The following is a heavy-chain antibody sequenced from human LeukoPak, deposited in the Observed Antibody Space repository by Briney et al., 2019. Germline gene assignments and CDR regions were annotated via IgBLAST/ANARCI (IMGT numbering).Heavy chain of an antibody. V-gene: IGHV4-34*01. CDR3: ARDWGVSARPGYMDV. D-gene: IGHD6-6*01. CDR2: INHSGST. CDR1: GGSFRGYY. Sequence: PSETLSLTCAVYGGSFRGYYWSWIGQPPGKGLDWIGAINHSGSTNYNPSLKSRVTISVDTSKYQFSLRLSSVTAADTAVYYCARDWGVSARPGYMDVWGKGTTVTVSS. J-gene: IGHJ6*03.